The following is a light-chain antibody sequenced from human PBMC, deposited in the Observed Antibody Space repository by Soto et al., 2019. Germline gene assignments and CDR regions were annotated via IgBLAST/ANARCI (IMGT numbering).Light chain of an antibody. CDR2: GAS. Sequence: EIVLSQSPGTLSLSPGERATLSCRASQTVSSSYLAWYRQRPGQAPRLLIYGASTRATGIPDRFSGSGSGTDFTLTISRLEPEDFAVYYCQQYDSSPLMYTFGQGTKLEIK. V-gene: IGKV3-20*01. CDR3: QQYDSSPLMYT. J-gene: IGKJ2*01. CDR1: QTVSSSY.